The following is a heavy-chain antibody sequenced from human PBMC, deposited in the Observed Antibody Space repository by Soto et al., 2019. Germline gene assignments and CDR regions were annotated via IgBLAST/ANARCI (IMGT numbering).Heavy chain of an antibody. CDR2: IYYSGST. Sequence: QVQLQESGPGLVKPSQTLSLTCTVSGGSISSGGYYWSWIRQHPGKGLEWIGYIYYSGSTYYNPSLKSLVTISVDTSKNQFSLKLSSVTAADTAVYYCARCPLEGCCGSCPRSELYYWYFDLWGRGTLVTVSS. V-gene: IGHV4-31*01. D-gene: IGHD2-15*01. CDR3: ARCPLEGCCGSCPRSELYYWYFDL. J-gene: IGHJ2*01. CDR1: GGSISSGGYY.